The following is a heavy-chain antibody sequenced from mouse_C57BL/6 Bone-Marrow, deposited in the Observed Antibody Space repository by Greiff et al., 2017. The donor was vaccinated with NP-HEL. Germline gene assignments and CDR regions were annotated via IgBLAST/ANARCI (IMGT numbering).Heavy chain of an antibody. CDR1: GFTFSSYA. V-gene: IGHV5-9-1*02. J-gene: IGHJ3*01. CDR3: TRKRGPWFAY. Sequence: EVMLVESGEGLVKPGGSLKLSCAASGFTFSSYAMSWVRQTPEKRLEWVAYISSGGDYIYYADTVKGRFTISRDNARNTLYLQMSSLKSEDTAMYYCTRKRGPWFAYWGQGTLVTVSA. CDR2: ISSGGDYI.